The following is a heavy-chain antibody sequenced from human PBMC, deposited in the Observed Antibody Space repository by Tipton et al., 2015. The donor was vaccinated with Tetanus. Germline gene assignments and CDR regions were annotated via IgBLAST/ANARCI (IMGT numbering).Heavy chain of an antibody. J-gene: IGHJ4*02. CDR2: MNPNSGNI. V-gene: IGHV1-8*01. CDR3: AGGVGVLTFGVVIACFDY. CDR1: GYTFTSYD. Sequence: QLVQSGPEVKKPGASVKVSCKASGYTFTSYDINWVRQATGQGLEWMGWMNPNSGNIGYAQKFQGRVTMPRNTSISTAYMELSSLSFKDTAVYYCAGGVGVLTFGVVIACFDYWGQGTLVTVAS. D-gene: IGHD3-16*02.